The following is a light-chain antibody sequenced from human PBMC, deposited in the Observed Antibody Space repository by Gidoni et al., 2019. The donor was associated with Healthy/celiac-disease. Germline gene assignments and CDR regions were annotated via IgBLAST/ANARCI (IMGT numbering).Light chain of an antibody. J-gene: IGKJ5*01. CDR2: DAS. CDR1: QSVSSY. V-gene: IGKV3-11*01. Sequence: EIVLTQSPATLSLSPGERATLSGRASQSVSSYLAWYQQKPGQAPRLLIYDASNRVTGIPARFSGSGSGTDFTLTISSLDPEDFAVYYCQQRSNWPPITFGQGTRLEIK. CDR3: QQRSNWPPIT.